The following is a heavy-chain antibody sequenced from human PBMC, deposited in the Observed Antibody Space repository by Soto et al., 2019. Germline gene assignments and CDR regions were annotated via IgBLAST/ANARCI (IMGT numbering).Heavy chain of an antibody. Sequence: GGSLRLSCAASGFTFSSYAMSWVRQAPGKGLEWVSAISGSGGSTYYADSVKGRFTISRDNSKNTLYLQMNSLRAEDTAVYYCAKEPPYGDYFRGYFDYWGQGTLVTVSS. CDR3: AKEPPYGDYFRGYFDY. CDR2: ISGSGGST. J-gene: IGHJ4*02. CDR1: GFTFSSYA. V-gene: IGHV3-23*01. D-gene: IGHD4-17*01.